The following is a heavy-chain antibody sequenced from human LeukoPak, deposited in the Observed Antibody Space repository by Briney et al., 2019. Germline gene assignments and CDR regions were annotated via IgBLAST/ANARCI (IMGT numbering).Heavy chain of an antibody. J-gene: IGHJ4*02. Sequence: PGGSLRLSCAASGFTVSNNYMSWVRQAPGKGLEWVSAISGSGGSTYYADSVKGRFTISRDNSKNTLYLQMNSLRAEDTAVYYCARTLDSSGWYYWGQGTLVTVSS. CDR2: ISGSGGST. V-gene: IGHV3-53*01. D-gene: IGHD6-13*01. CDR1: GFTVSNNY. CDR3: ARTLDSSGWYY.